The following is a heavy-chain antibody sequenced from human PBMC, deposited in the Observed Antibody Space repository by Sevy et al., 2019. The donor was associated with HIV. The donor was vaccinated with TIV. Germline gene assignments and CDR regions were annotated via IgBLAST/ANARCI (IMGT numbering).Heavy chain of an antibody. V-gene: IGHV3-30*12. Sequence: GWSLRLSCTVSGFIFNNKGMHWVRQAPGRGLEWVAAIFSDGTTKYYGDSVKGRFTISRDNSKNALFLQMNSLRVDDTALYYCARESGSDWYLDSWGQGTLVTVSS. CDR2: IFSDGTTK. D-gene: IGHD2-21*02. J-gene: IGHJ4*02. CDR3: ARESGSDWYLDS. CDR1: GFIFNNKG.